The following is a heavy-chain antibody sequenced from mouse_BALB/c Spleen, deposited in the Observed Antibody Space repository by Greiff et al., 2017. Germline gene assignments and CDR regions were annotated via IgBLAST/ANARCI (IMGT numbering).Heavy chain of an antibody. CDR1: GFTFSDYY. CDR2: ISDGGSYT. CDR3: ARDYGNEFAY. J-gene: IGHJ3*01. V-gene: IGHV5-4*02. D-gene: IGHD2-1*01. Sequence: EVKVVESGGGLVKPGGSLKLSCAASGFTFSDYYMYWVRQTPEKRLEWVATISDGGSYTYYPDSVKGRLTISRDNAKNNLYLQMSSLKSEDTAMYYCARDYGNEFAYWGQGTLVTVSA.